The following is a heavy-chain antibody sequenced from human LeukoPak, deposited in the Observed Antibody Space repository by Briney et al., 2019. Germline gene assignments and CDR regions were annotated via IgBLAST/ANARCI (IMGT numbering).Heavy chain of an antibody. CDR3: ARSLKGSNWYPGPHFDS. CDR1: GYSFTNYW. D-gene: IGHD6-13*01. Sequence: HGESLKISCKGSGYSFTNYWIGWVRQMPGKGLEWMGIIYPGDSDTRYSPPFQGQVTISVDKSISTAYLQWSSLKASDSAMYYCARSLKGSNWYPGPHFDSWGQGTLVTVSS. CDR2: IYPGDSDT. J-gene: IGHJ4*02. V-gene: IGHV5-51*01.